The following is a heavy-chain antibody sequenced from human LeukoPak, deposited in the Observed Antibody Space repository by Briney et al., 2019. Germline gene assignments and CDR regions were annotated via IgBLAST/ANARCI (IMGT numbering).Heavy chain of an antibody. CDR2: ISSSSSYI. CDR1: GFTFSGYS. J-gene: IGHJ4*02. V-gene: IGHV3-21*01. CDR3: AREAYDILTGYYFDY. Sequence: GGSLRLSCAASGFTFSGYSMNWVRQAPGKGLEWVSSISSSSSYIYYADSVRGRFTISRDNAKNSLYLQMNSLRAEDTAVYYCAREAYDILTGYYFDYWGQGTLVTVSS. D-gene: IGHD3-9*01.